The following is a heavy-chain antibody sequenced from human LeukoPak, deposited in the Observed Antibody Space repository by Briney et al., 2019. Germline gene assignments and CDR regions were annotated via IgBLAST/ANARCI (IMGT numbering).Heavy chain of an antibody. J-gene: IGHJ4*02. D-gene: IGHD6-13*01. CDR2: INPNSGGT. Sequence: ASVKVSCEASGYTFTSYGISWVRQAPGQGLEWMGWINPNSGGTNYAQKFQGRVTMTRDTSISTAYMELSRLRSDDTAVYYCASTAYSSSWDYWGQGTLVTVSS. CDR1: GYTFTSYG. CDR3: ASTAYSSSWDY. V-gene: IGHV1-2*02.